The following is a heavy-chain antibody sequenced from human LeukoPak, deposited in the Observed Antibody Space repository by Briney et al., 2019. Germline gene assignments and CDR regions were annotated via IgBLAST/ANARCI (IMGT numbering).Heavy chain of an antibody. CDR1: GASITTYS. D-gene: IGHD2-21*02. V-gene: IGHV4-59*08. J-gene: IGHJ5*02. Sequence: SETLSHTCIVSGASITTYSWNWLRQSPGKGLEWIGYFSLGETTSYTSSLKSRVTISRDTSKNQLSLKLTSVTAADTAVYYCARWDESDWAFGTWGPGILVTVSS. CDR3: ARWDESDWAFGT. CDR2: FSLGETT.